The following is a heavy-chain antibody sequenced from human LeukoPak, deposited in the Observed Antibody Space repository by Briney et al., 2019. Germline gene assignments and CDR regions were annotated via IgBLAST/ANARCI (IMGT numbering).Heavy chain of an antibody. V-gene: IGHV1-69*04. D-gene: IGHD2-15*01. CDR3: ARDCSGGSCYYGDY. Sequence: GASVKVSCKASGGTFSSYAISWVRQAPGQGLEWMGRIIPIFGIANYAQKFQGRVTITADKSTSTAYMELSSLRSEDTAVYYCARDCSGGSCYYGDYWGQGTLVTVSS. CDR1: GGTFSSYA. J-gene: IGHJ4*02. CDR2: IIPIFGIA.